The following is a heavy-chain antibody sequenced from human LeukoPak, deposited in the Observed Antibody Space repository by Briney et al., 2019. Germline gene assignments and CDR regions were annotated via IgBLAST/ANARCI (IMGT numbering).Heavy chain of an antibody. V-gene: IGHV1-69*13. D-gene: IGHD1-1*01. CDR2: IIPIFGTA. J-gene: IGHJ5*02. CDR1: GGTFSSYA. Sequence: ASVKVSCKASGGTFSSYAISWVRQAPGQGLEWMGGIIPIFGTANYAQKFQGRVTITADESTSTAYMELSSLRSEDTAVYYCARDLETTGNDVVQVDPWGQGTLVTVSS. CDR3: ARDLETTGNDVVQVDP.